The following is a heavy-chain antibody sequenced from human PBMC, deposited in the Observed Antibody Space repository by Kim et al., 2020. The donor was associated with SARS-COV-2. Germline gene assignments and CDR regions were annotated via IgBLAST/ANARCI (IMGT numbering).Heavy chain of an antibody. CDR3: AKDFGYMVDY. J-gene: IGHJ4*02. Sequence: GQKNYAQKFQGRLTMTTDIATSTAYMELRSRRSEDTAIYYCAKDFGYMVDYWGQGSLVTVSS. CDR2: GQK. D-gene: IGHD5-18*01. V-gene: IGHV1-18*01.